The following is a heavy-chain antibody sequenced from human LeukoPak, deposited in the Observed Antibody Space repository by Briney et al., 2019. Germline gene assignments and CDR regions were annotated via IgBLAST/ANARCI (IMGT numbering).Heavy chain of an antibody. J-gene: IGHJ4*02. D-gene: IGHD1-26*01. Sequence: GASVKVSCKASGYTFTGYYMHWVRQAPGQGLEWMGWINPNSGGTNYAQKFQGRVTMTRDTSISTAYMELSRLRSDDTAVYYCARCKVGTTAYILNPGLDYWGQGTLVTVSS. V-gene: IGHV1-2*02. CDR2: INPNSGGT. CDR1: GYTFTGYY. CDR3: ARCKVGTTAYILNPGLDY.